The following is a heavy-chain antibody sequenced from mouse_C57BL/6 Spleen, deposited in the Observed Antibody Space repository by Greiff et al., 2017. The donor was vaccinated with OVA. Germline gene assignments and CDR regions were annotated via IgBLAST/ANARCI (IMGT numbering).Heavy chain of an antibody. J-gene: IGHJ4*01. CDR1: GYTFTDYY. CDR2: INPNNGGT. D-gene: IGHD2-4*01. CDR3: ARGGLRRRSQDYAMDY. Sequence: VQLQQSGPELVKPGASVKISCKASGYTFTDYYMNWVKQSHGKSLEWIGDINPNNGGTSYNQKFKGKATLTVDKSSSTAYMELRSLTSEDSAVYYCARGGLRRRSQDYAMDYWGQGTSVTVSS. V-gene: IGHV1-26*01.